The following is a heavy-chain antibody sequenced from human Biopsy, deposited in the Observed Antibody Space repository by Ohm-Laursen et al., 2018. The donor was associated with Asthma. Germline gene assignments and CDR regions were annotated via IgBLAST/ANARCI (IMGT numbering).Heavy chain of an antibody. J-gene: IGHJ4*02. CDR1: GGTFSSNS. D-gene: IGHD2-2*01. CDR2: IIPIFGPT. Sequence: SVKASCKASGGTFSSNSINWVRQAPGQGLEWMGRIIPIFGPTNYAQKFQGRVTISADDSTSTAYMELSSLSSEDTALYYCARGPEYVRSSGALDYWGQGTLFTVSS. CDR3: ARGPEYVRSSGALDY. V-gene: IGHV1-69*13.